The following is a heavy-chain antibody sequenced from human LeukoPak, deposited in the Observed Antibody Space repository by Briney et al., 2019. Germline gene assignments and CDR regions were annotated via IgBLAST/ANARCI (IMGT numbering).Heavy chain of an antibody. Sequence: GGSLRLSCAASGFTFSSYSMNWVRQAPGKGLEWVSSISSSSSNIYYADSVKGRFTISRDNSKNTLYLQMNSLRAEDTAVYYCAKARYDSSGYDAFDIWGPGTMVTVS. CDR2: ISSSSSNI. CDR3: AKARYDSSGYDAFDI. V-gene: IGHV3-21*01. J-gene: IGHJ3*02. CDR1: GFTFSSYS. D-gene: IGHD3-22*01.